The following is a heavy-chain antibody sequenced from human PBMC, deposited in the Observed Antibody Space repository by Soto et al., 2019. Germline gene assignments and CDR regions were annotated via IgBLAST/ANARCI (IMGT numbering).Heavy chain of an antibody. V-gene: IGHV1-8*01. CDR3: AVTVTTIGYAFDI. CDR2: MNPDSANT. CDR1: GYTFSNYE. J-gene: IGHJ3*02. D-gene: IGHD4-17*01. Sequence: QVQLVQSGAEVKKPGASVKVSCKASGYTFSNYEINWVRQATGQGLEWMGWMNPDSANTGYAQKFQGRITMTKNTSTSTAYMEMSSLRSDDTAVYYCAVTVTTIGYAFDIWGQGTMVTVSS.